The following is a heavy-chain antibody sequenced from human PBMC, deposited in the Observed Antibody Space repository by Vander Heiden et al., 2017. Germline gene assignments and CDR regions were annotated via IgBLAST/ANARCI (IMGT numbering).Heavy chain of an antibody. CDR1: GFPFSRHS. V-gene: IGHV3-48*02. J-gene: IGHJ4*02. CDR3: ARDYLAYCGGDCYPDYFDY. Sequence: EVQLVESGGGLVQPGRSLRLPCEASGFPFSRHSMTWVRQAPGKGLEWVSYISSSSSTIYYADSVKGRFTISRDNAKNSLYLQMNSLRDEDTAVYYCARDYLAYCGGDCYPDYFDYWGQGTLVTVSS. CDR2: ISSSSSTI. D-gene: IGHD2-21*02.